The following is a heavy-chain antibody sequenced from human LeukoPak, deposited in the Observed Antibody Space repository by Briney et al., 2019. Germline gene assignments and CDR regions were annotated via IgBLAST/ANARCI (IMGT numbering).Heavy chain of an antibody. CDR1: GYTFTSYA. CDR2: INPKSDGT. CDR3: ARDPPGTTAFDL. Sequence: GASVKVSCKASGYTFTSYAMNWVRQAPGQGLEWMGWINPKSDGTKYAQNFQGRVTMTWDTSISTAYMEVSSLTSDDTAMFYCARDPPGTTAFDLWGQGTMVTVSS. V-gene: IGHV1-2*02. D-gene: IGHD1-1*01. J-gene: IGHJ3*01.